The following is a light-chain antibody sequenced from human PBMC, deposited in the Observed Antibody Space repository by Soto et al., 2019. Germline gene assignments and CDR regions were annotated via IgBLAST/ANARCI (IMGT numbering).Light chain of an antibody. Sequence: EIVMTQSLATLSVSPGERATLSCRASQSVSSNLAWYQQKPGQAPRLLIYSASTRATGIPARFSGSGSGTEFTLTINSLQSEDFAVYYCQQYNNWPRTFGQGTKVDIK. CDR3: QQYNNWPRT. CDR2: SAS. J-gene: IGKJ1*01. V-gene: IGKV3-15*01. CDR1: QSVSSN.